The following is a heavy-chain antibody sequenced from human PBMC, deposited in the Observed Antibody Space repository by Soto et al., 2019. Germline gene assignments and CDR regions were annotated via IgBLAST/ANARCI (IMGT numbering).Heavy chain of an antibody. CDR2: IYHSGST. V-gene: IGHV4-4*02. CDR3: AREVRDYYDSRLGGMEV. CDR1: GGSISSSNW. J-gene: IGHJ6*02. D-gene: IGHD3-22*01. Sequence: PSETLSLTCAVSGGSISSSNWWSWVRQPPGKGLEWIGEIYHSGSTNYNPSLKSRVTISVDKSKNQFSLKLSSVTATDTAVYYCAREVRDYYDSRLGGMEVWGQGTTVNV.